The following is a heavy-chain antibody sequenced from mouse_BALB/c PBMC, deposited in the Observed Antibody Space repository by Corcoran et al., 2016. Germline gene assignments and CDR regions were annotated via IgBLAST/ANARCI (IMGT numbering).Heavy chain of an antibody. CDR2: IDPENGNT. CDR3: ARCDYYDSFDY. CDR1: GCNIKEDY. Sequence: EVQLQQSGAERGRKGAGGKGGGKEGGCNIKEDYMNWVKQRPERGREWKGWIDPENGNTIYEPKFQGKASITADTSSNTAYLQLSSLTSEDTAVYYSARCDYYDSFDYWGQGTTLTVSS. D-gene: IGHD2-4*01. V-gene: IGHV14-1*02. J-gene: IGHJ2*01.